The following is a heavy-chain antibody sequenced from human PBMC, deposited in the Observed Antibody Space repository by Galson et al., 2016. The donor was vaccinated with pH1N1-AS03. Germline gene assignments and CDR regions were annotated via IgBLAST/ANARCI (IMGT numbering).Heavy chain of an antibody. CDR3: ANREKAATGPFDY. V-gene: IGHV3-30*02. D-gene: IGHD6-13*01. CDR2: VRFDGISK. Sequence: SLRLSCAAAGFTFSTYGMHRVRQAPGKGLEWVAFVRFDGISKFYADSVKGRFTISRDNSKNTLYLQMNSLRTEDTAVYYCANREKAATGPFDYWGQGTLVTVSS. CDR1: GFTFSTYG. J-gene: IGHJ4*02.